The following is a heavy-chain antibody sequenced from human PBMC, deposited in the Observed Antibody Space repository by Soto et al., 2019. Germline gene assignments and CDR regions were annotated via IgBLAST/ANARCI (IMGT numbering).Heavy chain of an antibody. CDR2: ISYDGSHK. Sequence: GGSLRPSCEAPGFTVSSNGIHGARHPPGKGLGWVAVISYDGSHKFYADSVKGRFTLSRDVSKGTLYLQMNSLRAEDTAVYYCAKEMFPQTVLDSSSPWGDYWGPGTLVTVSS. CDR3: AKEMFPQTVLDSSSPWGDY. J-gene: IGHJ4*02. CDR1: GFTVSSNG. V-gene: IGHV3-30*18. D-gene: IGHD3-22*01.